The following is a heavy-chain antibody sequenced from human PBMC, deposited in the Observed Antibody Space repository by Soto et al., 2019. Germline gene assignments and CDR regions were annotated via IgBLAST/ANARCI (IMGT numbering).Heavy chain of an antibody. CDR3: ARDLPRPNIVAVTARWAFDI. CDR1: GGPFISYA. J-gene: IGHJ3*02. D-gene: IGHD2-21*02. CDR2: IIPIFGTA. Sequence: SVKVACNASGGPFISYAIIWVRQAPGQGLEWMGGIIPIFGTANYAQKFQGRVTITADKSTSTAYMELSSLRSEDTAVYYCARDLPRPNIVAVTARWAFDIWGQGTMVTVSS. V-gene: IGHV1-69*06.